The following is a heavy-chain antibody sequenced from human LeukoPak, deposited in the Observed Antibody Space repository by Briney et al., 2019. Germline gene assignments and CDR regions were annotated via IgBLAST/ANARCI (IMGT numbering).Heavy chain of an antibody. CDR3: AKLLYSGSYYDY. Sequence: GASVKVSCKASGGTFSSYAISWVRQAPGQGLEWMGGIIPIFGTANYAQKFQGRVTITADESTSTAYMELSSLRSEDTAVYYCAKLLYSGSYYDYWGQGTLVTVSS. CDR1: GGTFSSYA. J-gene: IGHJ4*02. CDR2: IIPIFGTA. V-gene: IGHV1-69*13. D-gene: IGHD1-26*01.